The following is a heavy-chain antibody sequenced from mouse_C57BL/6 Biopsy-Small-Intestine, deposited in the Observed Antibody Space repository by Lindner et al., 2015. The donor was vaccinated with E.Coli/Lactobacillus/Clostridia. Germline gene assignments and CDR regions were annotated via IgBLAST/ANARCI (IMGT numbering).Heavy chain of an antibody. V-gene: IGHV5-9*01. CDR1: GFTLSSYT. Sequence: VQLQESGGGLVKPGGSLKLSCAVSGFTLSSYTMSWVRQTPEKRLEWVATIGGGGDNTYYPDSVKGRFTISRDNAKNTLYLQMSSLRSEDTALYYCARQLYYFDYWGQGTTLTV. CDR2: IGGGGDNT. J-gene: IGHJ2*01. CDR3: ARQLYYFDY.